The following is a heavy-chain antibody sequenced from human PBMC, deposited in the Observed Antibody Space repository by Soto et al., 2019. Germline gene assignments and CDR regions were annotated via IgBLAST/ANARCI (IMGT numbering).Heavy chain of an antibody. CDR1: GFTFSSYW. V-gene: IGHV3-7*01. CDR2: IKQDGSEK. Sequence: HPGGSLRLSCAASGFTFSSYWMSWVRQAPGKGLEWVANIKQDGSEKYYVDSVKGRFTISRDNAKNSLYLQMNSLRAEDTAVYYCARDLRVYQLWLGELFDYWGQGTLVTVSS. D-gene: IGHD3-10*01. CDR3: ARDLRVYQLWLGELFDY. J-gene: IGHJ4*02.